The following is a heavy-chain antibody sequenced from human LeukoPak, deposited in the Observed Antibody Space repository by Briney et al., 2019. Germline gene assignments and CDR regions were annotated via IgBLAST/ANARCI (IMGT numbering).Heavy chain of an antibody. CDR2: IYYSGST. CDR3: ARGSIVVGGLHYFDY. Sequence: SVTLSLTCTVSGGSISISSYYWSWIRQPPGQGLAWIGYIYYSGSTNYNPSLKSRVTISVDTSKNQFSLKLSSVTAADTAVYYCARGSIVVGGLHYFDYWGQGTLVTVSS. D-gene: IGHD2-2*01. CDR1: GGSISISSYY. J-gene: IGHJ4*02. V-gene: IGHV4-61*01.